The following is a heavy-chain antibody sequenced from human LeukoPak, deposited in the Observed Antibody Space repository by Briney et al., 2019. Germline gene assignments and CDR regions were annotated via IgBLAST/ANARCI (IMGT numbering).Heavy chain of an antibody. Sequence: ASVKVSCKASGYTFTGYYMHWVRQAPGQGLEWMGWINPNSGGTNYAQKFQGWVTMTRDTSISTAYMELSRLRSDDTAVYYCARGSIAAAGTNYGMDVWGEGTTVTVSS. D-gene: IGHD6-13*01. CDR2: INPNSGGT. CDR3: ARGSIAAAGTNYGMDV. V-gene: IGHV1-2*04. J-gene: IGHJ6*04. CDR1: GYTFTGYY.